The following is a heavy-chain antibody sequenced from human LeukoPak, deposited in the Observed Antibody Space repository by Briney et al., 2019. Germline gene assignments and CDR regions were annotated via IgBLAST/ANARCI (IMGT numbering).Heavy chain of an antibody. CDR2: IYTSGST. V-gene: IGHV4-4*09. J-gene: IGHJ4*02. D-gene: IGHD3-22*01. CDR3: ATSRTYYDSSGVFDY. CDR1: GGSISSNQ. Sequence: SETLSLTCTVSGGSISSNQRSWIRQPPGKGLELIWYIYTSGSTNYNPSLKSRVTISVDTSKDQFSLKLRSVTAADTAVYYCATSRTYYDSSGVFDYWGQGTLVTVSS.